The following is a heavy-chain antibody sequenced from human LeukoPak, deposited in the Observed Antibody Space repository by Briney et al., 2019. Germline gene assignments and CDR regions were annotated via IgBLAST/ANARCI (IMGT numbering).Heavy chain of an antibody. CDR3: ARGEGIAVAGPDY. J-gene: IGHJ4*02. D-gene: IGHD6-19*01. CDR2: IYTSGST. Sequence: SQTLSLTCTVSGGSISSGSYYWSWIRQPAGTGLEWIGRIYTSGSTNYNPSLKSRVTISVDTSKNQFSLKLSSVTAADTAVYYCARGEGIAVAGPDYWGQGTLVTVSS. CDR1: GGSISSGSYY. V-gene: IGHV4-61*02.